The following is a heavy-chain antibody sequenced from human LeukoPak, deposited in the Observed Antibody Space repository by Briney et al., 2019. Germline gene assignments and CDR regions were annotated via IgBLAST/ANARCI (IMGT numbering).Heavy chain of an antibody. CDR1: GGTFSSYA. CDR3: ARASAVIPARPPGRPPHYSYYYMDV. CDR2: IIPIFGTA. V-gene: IGHV1-69*05. J-gene: IGHJ6*03. Sequence: GSSVKVSCKASGGTFSSYAISWVRQAPGQGLEWMGGIIPIFGTANYAQKFQGRVTITTDESTSTAYMELSSLRSEDTAVYYCARASAVIPARPPGRPPHYSYYYMDVWGKGTTVTVSS. D-gene: IGHD6-6*01.